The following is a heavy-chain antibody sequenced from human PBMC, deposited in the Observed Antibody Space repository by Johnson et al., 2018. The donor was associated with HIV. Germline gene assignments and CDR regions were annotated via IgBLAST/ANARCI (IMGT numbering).Heavy chain of an antibody. CDR1: GFTFNKYW. D-gene: IGHD4-17*01. Sequence: VQLVESGGGLVQPGGSLRLSCAASGFTFNKYWMSWVRQAPGKGLEWVVNIKQDGSERYYVDSVKGRFTTSRENYKNTLYLQMNSLRAEDTAVYYCARVRPNPTVTTRGAAFDIWGQGTMVTVSS. CDR2: IKQDGSER. V-gene: IGHV3-7*01. J-gene: IGHJ3*02. CDR3: ARVRPNPTVTTRGAAFDI.